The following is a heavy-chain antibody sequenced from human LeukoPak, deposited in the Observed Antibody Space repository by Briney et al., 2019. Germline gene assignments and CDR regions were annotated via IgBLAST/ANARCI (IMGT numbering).Heavy chain of an antibody. CDR3: ATLDYYDSSGYDAFDI. J-gene: IGHJ3*02. CDR2: INPSGGST. Sequence: GASVKVSCKTSGYTFTYYYIHWVRQAPGQGLEWMGIINPSGGSTSYAQKFQGRVTMTRDTSTSTVYMELSSLRSEDTAVYYCATLDYYDSSGYDAFDIGGQGTMVTVSS. D-gene: IGHD3-22*01. V-gene: IGHV1-46*01. CDR1: GYTFTYYY.